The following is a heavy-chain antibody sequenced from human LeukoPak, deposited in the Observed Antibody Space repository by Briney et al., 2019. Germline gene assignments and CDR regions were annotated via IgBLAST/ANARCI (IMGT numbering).Heavy chain of an antibody. D-gene: IGHD1-26*01. Sequence: SGGSLRLSCAASGFTFDDYAMHWVRQAPGKGLEWVSGISWNSGNIDYADSVKGRFAISRDNAKNSLYLQMNSLRAEDTALYYCVKDMAQVGAGDYWGQGTLVTVSS. CDR3: VKDMAQVGAGDY. V-gene: IGHV3-9*01. J-gene: IGHJ4*02. CDR2: ISWNSGNI. CDR1: GFTFDDYA.